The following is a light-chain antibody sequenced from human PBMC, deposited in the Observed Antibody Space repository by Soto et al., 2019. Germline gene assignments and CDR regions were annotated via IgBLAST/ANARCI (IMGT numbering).Light chain of an antibody. CDR3: QQPNSSPLT. CDR2: AVS. Sequence: DIQLTQSPSSLSASVGDRVTITRRASQAISYVAWYQQRPGKAPNLLIYAVSTLQSGVPSRFSGSGSGTDFTLTINSLQPEDFGTYYCQQPNSSPLTFGGGTKVEIK. J-gene: IGKJ4*01. V-gene: IGKV1-9*01. CDR1: QAISY.